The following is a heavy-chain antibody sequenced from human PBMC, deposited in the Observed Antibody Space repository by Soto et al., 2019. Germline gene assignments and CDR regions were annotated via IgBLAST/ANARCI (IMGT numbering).Heavy chain of an antibody. CDR2: IYYSGST. V-gene: IGHV4-39*01. CDR1: GGSISSSSYY. J-gene: IGHJ4*02. CDR3: ASLRPAGIEAARPFDY. D-gene: IGHD6-13*01. Sequence: SETLSLTCTVSGGSISSSSYYWGWIRQPPGKGLECIGSIYYSGSTYYNPSLKSRVTISVDTSKNQFSLKLSSVTAADTAVYYCASLRPAGIEAARPFDYWGQGTMATVSS.